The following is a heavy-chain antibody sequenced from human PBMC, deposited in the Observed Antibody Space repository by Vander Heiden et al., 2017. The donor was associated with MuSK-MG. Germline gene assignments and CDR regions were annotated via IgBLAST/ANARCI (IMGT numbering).Heavy chain of an antibody. CDR3: ASPPSEWLLTRRYFDN. CDR2: ISYDGNNK. V-gene: IGHV3-30*04. Sequence: VQLVEPGGGVVGPVRSVRPSCAASGFSVCNYAIYWISRVPGKGLEWVAVISYDGNNKNADSWEGRFTISRDNSKNTLYLQMNSLRPEDTAVYYCASPPSEWLLTRRYFDNWGQGTLVTVSS. J-gene: IGHJ4*02. CDR1: GFSVCNYA. D-gene: IGHD3-3*01.